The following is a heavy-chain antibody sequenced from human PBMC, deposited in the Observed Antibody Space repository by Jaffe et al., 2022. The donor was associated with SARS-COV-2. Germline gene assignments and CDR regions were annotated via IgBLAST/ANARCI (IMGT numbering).Heavy chain of an antibody. D-gene: IGHD5-18*01. CDR3: ARDPSRAGHSPKFDY. J-gene: IGHJ4*02. Sequence: QVQLVESGGGVVQPGRSLRLSCAASRFAFSSYAMHWVRQAPGKGLEWLALIWYDGTDKYYADSVKGRFTISRDNSKNTLYLQMDSLRPEDTAVYYCARDPSRAGHSPKFDYWGQGTLVTVSS. V-gene: IGHV3-30*04. CDR1: RFAFSSYA. CDR2: IWYDGTDK.